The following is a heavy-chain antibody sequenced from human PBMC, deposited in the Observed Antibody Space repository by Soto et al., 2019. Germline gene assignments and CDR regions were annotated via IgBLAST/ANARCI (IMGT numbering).Heavy chain of an antibody. V-gene: IGHV1-18*01. CDR2: ISAYNGNT. J-gene: IGHJ5*02. D-gene: IGHD3-9*01. CDR3: ARWGRTYFNVDWLEQLGWFDP. CDR1: GYTFTSYG. Sequence: QVQLVQSGAEVKKPGASVKVSCKASGYTFTSYGISWVRQAPGQGLEWMGWISAYNGNTNYAQKLQGRVTMTTDTSTSTAYMELRSLRSDDTAVYYCARWGRTYFNVDWLEQLGWFDPWGQGTLVTVSS.